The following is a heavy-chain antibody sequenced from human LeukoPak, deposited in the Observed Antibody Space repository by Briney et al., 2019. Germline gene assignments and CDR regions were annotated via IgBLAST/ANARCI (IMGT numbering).Heavy chain of an antibody. CDR2: IYGADAA. Sequence: GGSLRLSCAASGFNASSNYMTWIRQAPGKGLEWVSLIYGADAAYYAESVRGRFMISRDNLKNTLFLQMNSLRVEDTALYYCVTSTGQQFIPYDYWGQGTHVTVSS. V-gene: IGHV3-66*02. D-gene: IGHD6-13*01. CDR3: VTSTGQQFIPYDY. CDR1: GFNASSNY. J-gene: IGHJ4*02.